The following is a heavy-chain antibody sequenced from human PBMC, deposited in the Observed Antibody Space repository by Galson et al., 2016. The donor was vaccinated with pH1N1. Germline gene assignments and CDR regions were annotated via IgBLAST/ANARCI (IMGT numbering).Heavy chain of an antibody. V-gene: IGHV1-69*13. CDR3: AREDYYETDLIEWFFHL. CDR2: IIPIFDTT. J-gene: IGHJ2*01. Sequence: SVKVSCKASGGTFSSYGISWVRQAPGQGLEWMGGIIPIFDTTKYAPKFQGRVTITADESTSTAYMELSSLRSEDTAVYYFAREDYYETDLIEWFFHLWGRGTLVTVSS. D-gene: IGHD3-22*01. CDR1: GGTFSSYG.